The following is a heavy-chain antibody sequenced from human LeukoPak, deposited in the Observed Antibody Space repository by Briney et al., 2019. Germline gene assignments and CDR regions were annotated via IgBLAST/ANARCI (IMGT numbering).Heavy chain of an antibody. Sequence: GGSLRLSCAASGFTLSGYSMNWVRQAPGKGLEWVSYISSTASTIYYADSVKGRFTISRDNAKNSLYLQMNSLRDEDTAVYYCARAPGSCTGGACSSGYWGQGTLVTVSS. CDR1: GFTLSGYS. CDR2: ISSTASTI. D-gene: IGHD2-8*02. V-gene: IGHV3-48*02. CDR3: ARAPGSCTGGACSSGY. J-gene: IGHJ4*02.